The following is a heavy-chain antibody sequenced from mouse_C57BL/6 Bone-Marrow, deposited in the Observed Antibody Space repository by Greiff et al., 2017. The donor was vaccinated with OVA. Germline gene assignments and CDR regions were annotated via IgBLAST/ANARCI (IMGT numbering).Heavy chain of an antibody. Sequence: EVKLMESGPGLVKPSQSLSLTCSVTGYSITSGYYWNWIRQFPGNKLEWMGYISYDGSNNYNSSLKNRISITRDTSKNQFFLKLNSVNTEDTATDYCAREVRRFFDYWGQGTTLTVSS. J-gene: IGHJ2*01. CDR2: ISYDGSN. CDR1: GYSITSGYY. V-gene: IGHV3-6*01. CDR3: AREVRRFFDY. D-gene: IGHD1-1*01.